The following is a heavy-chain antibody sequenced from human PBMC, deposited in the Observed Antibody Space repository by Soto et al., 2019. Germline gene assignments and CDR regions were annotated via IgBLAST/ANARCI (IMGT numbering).Heavy chain of an antibody. CDR2: ISSSGSTI. J-gene: IGHJ6*04. D-gene: IGHD1-1*01. CDR1: GFTFSDYY. CDR3: ARVPGPTGLSYYYYYGMDV. Sequence: GGSLRLSCAASGFTFSDYYMSWIRQAPGKGLEWVSYISSSGSTIYYADSVKGRFTISRDNAKNSLYLQMNSLRAEDTAVYYCARVPGPTGLSYYYYYGMDVWGKGTTGTVSS. V-gene: IGHV3-11*01.